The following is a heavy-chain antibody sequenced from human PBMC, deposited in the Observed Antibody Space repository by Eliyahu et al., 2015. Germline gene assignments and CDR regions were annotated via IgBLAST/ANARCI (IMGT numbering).Heavy chain of an antibody. CDR3: ATDHNHGYSTPYGMGV. D-gene: IGHD5-18*01. V-gene: IGHV3-33*01. CDR1: GITFXXYG. J-gene: IGHJ6*02. Sequence: QVQLVESGGGVVQSGRSLRLXCVASGITFXXYGMHWVRQAPGKGVEGVAMIYYDGYNTYYGDSVKGRFTISRDNSKNTLYLQMDSLRSEDTAVYYCATDHNHGYSTPYGMGVWGQGTAVSV. CDR2: IYYDGYNT.